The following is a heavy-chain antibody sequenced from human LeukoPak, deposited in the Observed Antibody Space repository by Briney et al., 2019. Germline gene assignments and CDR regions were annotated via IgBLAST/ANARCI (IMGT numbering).Heavy chain of an antibody. V-gene: IGHV3-23*01. J-gene: IGHJ4*02. CDR3: AKEGGYCSSSSCSDYFDY. CDR1: GFTFSRHA. D-gene: IGHD2-15*01. CDR2: ISGGGGST. Sequence: PGGSLRLSCAASGFTFSRHALNWFRQAPGKGRRGVSTISGGGGSTYYADSVKGRFTISRDNSKDTLYLQVNGLRAEDTAVYYRAKEGGYCSSSSCSDYFDYWGQGTLVTVSS.